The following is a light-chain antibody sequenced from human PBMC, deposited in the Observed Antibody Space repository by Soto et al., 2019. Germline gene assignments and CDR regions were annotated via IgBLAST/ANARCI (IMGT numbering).Light chain of an antibody. Sequence: QSALTQPASVSGSPGQSITIFCTGTSSDVGNYNLVSWYQHHPGEAPQLIVFEGDKRPSGVSNRFSASKSGNTASLTISGLQAEDEADYYCCSYAGSNTDVFGTGTKLTVL. CDR1: SSDVGNYNL. CDR3: CSYAGSNTDV. J-gene: IGLJ1*01. V-gene: IGLV2-23*01. CDR2: EGD.